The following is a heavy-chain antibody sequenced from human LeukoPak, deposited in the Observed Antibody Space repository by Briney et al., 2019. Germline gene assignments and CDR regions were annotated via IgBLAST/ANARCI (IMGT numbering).Heavy chain of an antibody. J-gene: IGHJ6*02. D-gene: IGHD5-18*01. CDR2: IWYDGSNK. CDR1: GFTFSSYG. CDR3: ARDSNVRGYSYGTREYYYYGMDV. V-gene: IGHV3-33*01. Sequence: GGSLRLSCAASGFTFSSYGMHWVRQAPGKGLEWVAVIWYDGSNKYYADSVKGRFTISRDNSKNTLYLQMNSLRAEDTAAYYCARDSNVRGYSYGTREYYYYGMDVWGQGTTVTVSS.